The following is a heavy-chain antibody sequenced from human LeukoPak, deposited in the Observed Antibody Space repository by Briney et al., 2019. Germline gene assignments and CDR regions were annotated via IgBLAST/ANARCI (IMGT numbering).Heavy chain of an antibody. CDR2: INPNSGGT. CDR1: GYTFTGYY. CDR3: ARKRSARYCSGGSCYSGYFDY. Sequence: ASVKVSCKASGYTFTGYYMHWVRQAPGQGLEWMGWINPNSGGTNYAQKFQGRVTMTRDTSISTAYMELSRLRSDDTAVYYCARKRSARYCSGGSCYSGYFDYWGQGTLVTVSS. V-gene: IGHV1-2*02. J-gene: IGHJ4*02. D-gene: IGHD2-15*01.